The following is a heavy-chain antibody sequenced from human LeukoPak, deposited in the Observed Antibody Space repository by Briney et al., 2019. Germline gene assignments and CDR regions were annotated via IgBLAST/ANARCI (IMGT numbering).Heavy chain of an antibody. CDR2: ISWNSGSI. CDR3: AKDEIPYYYGSGSYPD. V-gene: IGHV3-9*01. Sequence: SLRLSCAASGFTFDDYAMHWVRQAPGKGLEWVSGISWNSGSIGYADSVKGRFTISRDNAKNSLYLQMNSLRAEDTALYYCAKDEIPYYYGSGSYPDWGQGTLVTVSS. J-gene: IGHJ4*02. D-gene: IGHD3-10*01. CDR1: GFTFDDYA.